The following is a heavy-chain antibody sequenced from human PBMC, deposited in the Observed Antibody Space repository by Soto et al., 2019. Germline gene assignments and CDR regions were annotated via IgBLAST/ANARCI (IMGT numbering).Heavy chain of an antibody. Sequence: ASVKVSCKASGYTFTSYDINWVRQATGQGLEWMGWMNPNSGNTGYAQKFQGRVTMTRNTSISTAYMELSSLRSEDTAVYYCARLRRITIFGVVISGRYYLDYWGQGTLVTVSS. V-gene: IGHV1-8*01. CDR3: ARLRRITIFGVVISGRYYLDY. CDR1: GYTFTSYD. D-gene: IGHD3-3*01. J-gene: IGHJ4*02. CDR2: MNPNSGNT.